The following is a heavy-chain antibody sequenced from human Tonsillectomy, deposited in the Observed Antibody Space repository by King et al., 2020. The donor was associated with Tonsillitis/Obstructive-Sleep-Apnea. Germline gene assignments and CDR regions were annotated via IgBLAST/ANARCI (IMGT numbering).Heavy chain of an antibody. CDR2: IIPIFGTA. D-gene: IGHD1-26*01. CDR1: GGTFSSYA. J-gene: IGHJ4*02. CDR3: ARDTYSGSYSNPAKFDY. V-gene: IGHV1-69*01. Sequence: VQLVESGAEVKKPGSSVKVSCKASGGTFSSYAISWVRQAPGQGLEWMGGIIPIFGTANYAQKFQGRVTITADESTGTAYMELSSLRSEDTAVYYCARDTYSGSYSNPAKFDYWGQGTLVTVSS.